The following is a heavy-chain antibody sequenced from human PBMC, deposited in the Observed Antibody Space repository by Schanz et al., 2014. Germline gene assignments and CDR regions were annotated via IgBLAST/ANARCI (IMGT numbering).Heavy chain of an antibody. CDR3: AKDLISGWSGFDY. V-gene: IGHV3-23*01. J-gene: IGHJ4*02. D-gene: IGHD6-19*01. CDR1: GFTFSTYA. Sequence: VQLLQSGGALVQPGGSLRLSCSASGFTFSTYAMSWARQTPGKGLEWVSAISGSGGSTYYADSVKGRFIISRDNSKNTLYLQVNSLRAEDTAVYYCAKDLISGWSGFDYWGQGTLVTVSS. CDR2: ISGSGGST.